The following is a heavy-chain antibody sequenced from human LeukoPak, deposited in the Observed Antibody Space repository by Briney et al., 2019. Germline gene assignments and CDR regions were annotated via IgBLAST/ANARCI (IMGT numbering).Heavy chain of an antibody. V-gene: IGHV3-21*01. Sequence: PGGSLRLSCAASGFTFNTYTMNWVRQAPGKGLEWVSSITASSTAIYSADSVKGRFTISRDNAKNTLYLQMNSLRAEDTAVYYCTRAVAGTYFDSWGQGTLVTVSS. J-gene: IGHJ4*02. CDR1: GFTFNTYT. CDR2: ITASSTAI. D-gene: IGHD6-19*01. CDR3: TRAVAGTYFDS.